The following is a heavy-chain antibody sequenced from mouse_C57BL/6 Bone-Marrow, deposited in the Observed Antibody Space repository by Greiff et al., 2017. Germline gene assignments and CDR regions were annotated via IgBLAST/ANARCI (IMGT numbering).Heavy chain of an antibody. CDR3: TTWGWAEAWFAY. J-gene: IGHJ3*01. CDR1: GFNIKDDY. CDR2: IDPENGDT. V-gene: IGHV14-4*01. D-gene: IGHD2-3*01. Sequence: VQLQQSGAELVRPGASVTLSCTASGFNIKDDYMPWVKQRPEQGLEWIGWIDPENGDTEYASKFQGKDTITADTSSNTAYLQLSRLTSEDTAVDYCTTWGWAEAWFAYWGQGTLVTVSA.